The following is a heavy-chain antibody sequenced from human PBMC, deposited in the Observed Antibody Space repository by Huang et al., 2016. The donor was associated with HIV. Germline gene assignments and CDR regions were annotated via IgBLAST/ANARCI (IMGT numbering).Heavy chain of an antibody. V-gene: IGHV7-4-1*02. J-gene: IGHJ4*02. D-gene: IGHD6-13*01. CDR3: ARGFSSWPNSDY. CDR1: GYTFTNYA. CDR2: IN. Sequence: QVQLVQSGSELKKPGASVKVSCKASGYTFTNYAMNWVRQAPGQGLEWMGWINTGQFVFSLDTSVSTAYLQISSLKAEDTAMYYCARGFSSWPNSDYWGQGTLVTVSS.